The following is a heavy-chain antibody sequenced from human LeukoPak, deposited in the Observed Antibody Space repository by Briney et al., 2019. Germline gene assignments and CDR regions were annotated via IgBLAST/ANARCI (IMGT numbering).Heavy chain of an antibody. D-gene: IGHD4-17*01. CDR1: GYTFTSYG. CDR3: ARDQAHDYGDRDFDY. Sequence: GASVKVSCKASGYTFTSYGISWVRQAPGQGLEWMGWISAYNGNTNYAQKLQGRVAMTTDTSTSTAYMELRSLRSDDTAVYYCARDQAHDYGDRDFDYWGQGTLVTVSS. V-gene: IGHV1-18*01. J-gene: IGHJ4*02. CDR2: ISAYNGNT.